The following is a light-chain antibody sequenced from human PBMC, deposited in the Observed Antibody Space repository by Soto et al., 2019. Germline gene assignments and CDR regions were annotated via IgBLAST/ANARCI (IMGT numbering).Light chain of an antibody. J-gene: IGKJ1*01. Sequence: AIQMTQSPSSLSASVGDSVTITCRASQGVDSDLSWYQQRPGKAPKLLIYGASTLHSGASTRFSGSGSGTYFTLTITSLQPEDFATYYCLQDFRYPRTFGQGTKVEIK. CDR1: QGVDSD. CDR2: GAS. CDR3: LQDFRYPRT. V-gene: IGKV1-6*02.